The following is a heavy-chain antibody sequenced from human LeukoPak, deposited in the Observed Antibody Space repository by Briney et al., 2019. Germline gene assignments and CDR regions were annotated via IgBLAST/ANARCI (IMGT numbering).Heavy chain of an antibody. D-gene: IGHD2/OR15-2a*01. Sequence: GGSLRLSCAASGFTFSTYAMSGVRQAPGKGLEWVSGISASGRSTYYADSVKGRFTISRDNSKNTLYLQMNSLRAEDTAVYYCAKGGIGVIEYCFDFWGQGTLVTVSS. J-gene: IGHJ4*02. V-gene: IGHV3-23*01. CDR2: ISASGRST. CDR3: AKGGIGVIEYCFDF. CDR1: GFTFSTYA.